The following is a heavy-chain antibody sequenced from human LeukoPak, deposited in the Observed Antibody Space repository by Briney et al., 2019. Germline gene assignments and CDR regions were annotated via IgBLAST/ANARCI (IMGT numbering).Heavy chain of an antibody. D-gene: IGHD6-6*01. J-gene: IGHJ6*02. CDR3: ASYSSSSLYYYYGMDV. Sequence: ASVKVSRKASGYTFTSYDINWVRQATGQGLEWMGWMNPNSGNTGYAQKFQGRVTMTRNTSISTAYMELSSLRSEDTAVYYCASYSSSSLYYYYGMDVWGQGTTVTVSS. CDR1: GYTFTSYD. V-gene: IGHV1-8*01. CDR2: MNPNSGNT.